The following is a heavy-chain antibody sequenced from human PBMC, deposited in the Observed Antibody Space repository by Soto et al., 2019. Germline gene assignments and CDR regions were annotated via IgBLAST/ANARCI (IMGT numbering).Heavy chain of an antibody. D-gene: IGHD6-6*01. CDR2: ISYSRSNK. CDR1: GFTFSSFG. J-gene: IGHJ4*02. CDR3: ARSSTFYDY. V-gene: IGHV3-30-3*01. Sequence: PGGSLRLSCAASGFTFSSFGMHWVRQAPGKGLEWVAAISYSRSNKYHADSVKGRFTISRDNAKNLLYLQMKSLRAEDTAVYYCARSSTFYDYWGQGTPVTVSS.